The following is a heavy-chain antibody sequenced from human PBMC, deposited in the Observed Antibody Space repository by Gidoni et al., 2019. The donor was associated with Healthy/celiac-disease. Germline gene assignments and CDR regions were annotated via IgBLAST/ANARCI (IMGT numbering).Heavy chain of an antibody. Sequence: EVQLVESGGGLVKPGGSLRLSCAASGFTFSRYSMNWVRQAPGKGLEWVSSISSSSSYIYYADSVKGRFTISRDNAKNSLYLQMNSLRAEDTAVYYCARDYYDSSGSDDAFDIWGQGTMVTVSS. CDR1: GFTFSRYS. CDR2: ISSSSSYI. CDR3: ARDYYDSSGSDDAFDI. V-gene: IGHV3-21*01. D-gene: IGHD3-22*01. J-gene: IGHJ3*02.